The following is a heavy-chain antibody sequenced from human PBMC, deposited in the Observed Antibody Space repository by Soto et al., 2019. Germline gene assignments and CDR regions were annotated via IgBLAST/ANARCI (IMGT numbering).Heavy chain of an antibody. CDR1: GGSMSKYS. CDR3: TRHDVVPVIGPRMAV. V-gene: IGHV4-59*01. Sequence: PDTRXVRCRVSGGSMSKYSWSGSRQPPGKGLEWIGYIFYLGNTIYNPSLKSRVTMLVDTSKNQFSLDLTSVTAADTAVYYCTRHDVVPVIGPRMAVSGHGPTVTVS. J-gene: IGHJ6*02. CDR2: IFYLGNT. D-gene: IGHD2-21*02.